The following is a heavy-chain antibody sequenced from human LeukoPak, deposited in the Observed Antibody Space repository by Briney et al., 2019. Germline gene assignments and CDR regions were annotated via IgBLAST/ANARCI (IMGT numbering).Heavy chain of an antibody. J-gene: IGHJ3*02. D-gene: IGHD5-12*01. Sequence: GSSVKVSCKASGGTFSSYAISWVRQAPGQGLEWMGRIIPIFSTANYAQKFQGRVTITTDESTSTAYMELSSLRSEDTAVYYCARVPVEQYYSGYDRDAFDIWGQGTMVTVSS. CDR2: IIPIFSTA. CDR1: GGTFSSYA. CDR3: ARVPVEQYYSGYDRDAFDI. V-gene: IGHV1-69*05.